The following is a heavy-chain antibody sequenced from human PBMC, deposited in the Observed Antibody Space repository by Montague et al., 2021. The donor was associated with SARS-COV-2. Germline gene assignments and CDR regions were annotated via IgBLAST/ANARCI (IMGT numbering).Heavy chain of an antibody. CDR3: ARLRDGVVPSPILGVGPYYSYYYFDV. J-gene: IGHJ6*03. CDR2: INHGGIT. Sequence: SETLSLTCAVYGGSFSGYHWNWIRQPPGKGLEWIGEINHGGITNYNPSLKSRLTISADTSKNQFSLKLTSVAAADTAVYYCARLRDGVVPSPILGVGPYYSYYYFDVWGKGTTVTVSS. CDR1: GGSFSGYH. D-gene: IGHD3-10*01. V-gene: IGHV4-34*01.